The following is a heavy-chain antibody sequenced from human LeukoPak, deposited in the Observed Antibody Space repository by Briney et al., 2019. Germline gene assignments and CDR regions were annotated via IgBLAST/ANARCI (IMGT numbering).Heavy chain of an antibody. V-gene: IGHV4-39*01. CDR2: IYYGGTT. CDR1: GGSISSYY. CDR3: ARHKMNYYYGMDV. J-gene: IGHJ6*02. Sequence: SETLSLTCTVSGGSISSYYWGWIRQPPGKGLEWIGSIYYGGTTYYNPSLKSRVTISVDTSKNQFSLNLNSVTAADTAAYYCARHKMNYYYGMDVWGQGTTVTVSS. D-gene: IGHD5-24*01.